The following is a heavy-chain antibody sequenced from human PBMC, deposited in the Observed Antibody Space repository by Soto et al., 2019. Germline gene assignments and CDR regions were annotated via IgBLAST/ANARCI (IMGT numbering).Heavy chain of an antibody. J-gene: IGHJ4*02. V-gene: IGHV2-5*02. CDR2: IYWDDDQ. Sequence: QITLKESGPTLVKPTQTLTLTCTFSGFSFSVNGVAVSWIRQPPGQALEWLALIYWDDDQRYNPSLKDRLTITKDTSRNQVVLTMTNMDPVDTATYYCAHKRDVSRGFKYWGQGTLVTVSS. CDR3: AHKRDVSRGFKY. CDR1: GFSFSVNGVA. D-gene: IGHD3-10*01.